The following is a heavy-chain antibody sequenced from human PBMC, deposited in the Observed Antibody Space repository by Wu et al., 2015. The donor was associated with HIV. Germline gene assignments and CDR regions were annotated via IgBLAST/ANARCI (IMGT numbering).Heavy chain of an antibody. CDR1: GYTFTRYV. Sequence: QVQLVQSGTEVKKPGASVKVSCKASGYTFTRYVMSWLRQAPGQGLEWMGGIIPIFGTANYAQKFQGRVTITADESTSTAYMELSSLRSEDTAVYYCASTTKIRAFDIWGQGTMVTVSS. D-gene: IGHD4-11*01. V-gene: IGHV1-69*13. J-gene: IGHJ3*02. CDR3: ASTTKIRAFDI. CDR2: IIPIFGTA.